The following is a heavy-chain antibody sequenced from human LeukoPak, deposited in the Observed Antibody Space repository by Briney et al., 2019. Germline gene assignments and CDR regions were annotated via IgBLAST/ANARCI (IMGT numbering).Heavy chain of an antibody. CDR3: ARDRGNWFDP. CDR1: GFTFSSYG. D-gene: IGHD3-10*01. J-gene: IGHJ5*02. CDR2: IYSGGST. V-gene: IGHV3-53*01. Sequence: GGSLRLSCAASGFTFSSYGMSWVRQAPGKGLEWVSVIYSGGSTYYADSVKGRFTISRDNSKNTLYLQMNSLRAEDTAVYYCARDRGNWFDPWGQETLVTVSS.